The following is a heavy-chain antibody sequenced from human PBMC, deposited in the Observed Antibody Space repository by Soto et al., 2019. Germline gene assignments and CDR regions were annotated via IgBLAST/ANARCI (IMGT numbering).Heavy chain of an antibody. CDR2: IYRSGAT. Sequence: PGGSLRLSCAASEFTVTSNCMTWVRQSPGKGLEWVSVIYRSGATYYPASVRGRFTASRDYSHNTLYLQMDSLRVEDTAVYYCARDSGMIRGSYGVDVWGPGTTVTVS. CDR1: EFTVTSNC. CDR3: ARDSGMIRGSYGVDV. D-gene: IGHD3-10*01. J-gene: IGHJ6*02. V-gene: IGHV3-53*01.